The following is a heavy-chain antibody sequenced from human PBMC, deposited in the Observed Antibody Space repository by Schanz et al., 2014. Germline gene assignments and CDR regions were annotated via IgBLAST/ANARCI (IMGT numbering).Heavy chain of an antibody. CDR3: AKVRYSSGWRGDYFDE. D-gene: IGHD6-25*01. CDR2: ISASGGDT. CDR1: EFTFSTDA. J-gene: IGHJ4*02. V-gene: IGHV3-23*01. Sequence: EVQLLESGGGLVQPGGSLRLSCAASEFTFSTDAMSWVRQAPGKGLEWLSVISASGGDTYYADSVKGRFNISRDNSKNTLYLQMNSLRAEDTAVYYCAKVRYSSGWRGDYFDEWGQGTLXTVAS.